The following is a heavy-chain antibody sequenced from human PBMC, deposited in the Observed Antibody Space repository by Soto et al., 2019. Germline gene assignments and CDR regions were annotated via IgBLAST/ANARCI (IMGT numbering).Heavy chain of an antibody. V-gene: IGHV4-31*03. CDR3: ARFGDYVWGSHAAYFDY. Sequence: SKTLSLTCTASGGSISSGGYYWSWIRQHPGKGLEWIGYIYYSGSTYYNPSLKSRVTISVDTSKNQFSLKLSSVTAADTAVYYCARFGDYVWGSHAAYFDYWGQGTLVTVSS. CDR2: IYYSGST. D-gene: IGHD3-16*01. J-gene: IGHJ4*02. CDR1: GGSISSGGYY.